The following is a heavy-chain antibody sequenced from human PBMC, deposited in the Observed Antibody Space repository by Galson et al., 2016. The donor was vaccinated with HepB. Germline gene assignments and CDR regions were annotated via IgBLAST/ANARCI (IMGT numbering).Heavy chain of an antibody. CDR1: GGTFSSDA. CDR2: IIPTFGTT. V-gene: IGHV1-69*13. Sequence: SVKVSCKASGGTFSSDAINWVRQAPGQGLEWMGMIIPTFGTTTYAQKFQGGVTMIADESSTTAYMEVTSLRSEDTAIYYCVRGTSCGSAPDSWAQGTLVTVSS. J-gene: IGHJ4*02. CDR3: VRGTSCGSAPDS. D-gene: IGHD1-26*01.